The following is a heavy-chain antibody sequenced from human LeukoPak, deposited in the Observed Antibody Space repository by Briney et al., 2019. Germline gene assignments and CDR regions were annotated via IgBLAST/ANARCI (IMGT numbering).Heavy chain of an antibody. V-gene: IGHV1-69*06. J-gene: IGHJ6*03. CDR2: IIPIFGTA. CDR1: GGTFSSYA. Sequence: GASVKVSCKASGGTFSSYAISWVRQAPGHGLEWMGGIIPIFGTANYAQKFQGRVTITADKSTSTAYMELSSLRSEDTAVYYCARAEYSSSWPEQLYYYYYMDVWGKGTTVTVSS. CDR3: ARAEYSSSWPEQLYYYYYMDV. D-gene: IGHD6-13*01.